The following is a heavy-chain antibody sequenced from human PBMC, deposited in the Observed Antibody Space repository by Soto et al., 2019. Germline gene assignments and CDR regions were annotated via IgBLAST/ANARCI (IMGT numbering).Heavy chain of an antibody. CDR3: ARAPGIAAAGPTRGWFDP. CDR2: IIPIFGTA. J-gene: IGHJ5*02. CDR1: GGTFSSYA. D-gene: IGHD6-13*01. Sequence: QVQLVQSGAEVKKPGSSVKVSCKASGGTFSSYAISWVRQAPGQGLEWMGGIIPIFGTANYAQKFQGRVTITADDSTSPAYMELSSLRSEDTAVYYCARAPGIAAAGPTRGWFDPWGQGTLVTVSS. V-gene: IGHV1-69*12.